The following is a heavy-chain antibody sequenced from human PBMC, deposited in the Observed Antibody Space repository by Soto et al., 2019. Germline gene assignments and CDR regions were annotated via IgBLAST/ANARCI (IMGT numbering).Heavy chain of an antibody. Sequence: ASVKVSCKXSGYTFTSYGTSWVRQAPGQGLEWMGWISAYNGNTNYAQKLQGRVTMTTDTSTSTAYMELRSLRSDDTAVYYCAINELADYGMDVWGQGTTVTVSS. CDR2: ISAYNGNT. CDR3: AINELADYGMDV. V-gene: IGHV1-18*04. D-gene: IGHD1-1*01. J-gene: IGHJ6*02. CDR1: GYTFTSYG.